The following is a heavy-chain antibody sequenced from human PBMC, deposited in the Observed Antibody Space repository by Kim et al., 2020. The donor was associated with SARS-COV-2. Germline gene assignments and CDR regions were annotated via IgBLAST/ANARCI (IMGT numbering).Heavy chain of an antibody. CDR3: AKVRGYDSSSYYLPDAFDI. CDR2: ISWNSGSI. D-gene: IGHD3-22*01. J-gene: IGHJ3*02. Sequence: GGSLRLSCAASGFTFDDYAMHWVRQAPGKGLEWVSGISWNSGSIGYADSVQGRFTISRDNAKNSLYLRMNSLRPEDTALYFCAKVRGYDSSSYYLPDAFDIWGQGTMVTVSS. CDR1: GFTFDDYA. V-gene: IGHV3-9*01.